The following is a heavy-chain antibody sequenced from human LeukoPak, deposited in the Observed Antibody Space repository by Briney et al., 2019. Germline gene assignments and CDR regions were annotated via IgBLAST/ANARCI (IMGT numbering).Heavy chain of an antibody. Sequence: GGSLRLSCAASGFTVSSNYMSWVRQAPGRGLEWVSVIYSGGSTYYADSVKGRFTISSRNSKKTPYLQVNSLRAEDTAVYYCASDRPLSPKLRRDYYYYGMHVWGQRTTVTVSS. D-gene: IGHD1-26*01. CDR1: GFTVSSNY. CDR3: ASDRPLSPKLRRDYYYYGMHV. J-gene: IGHJ6*01. CDR2: IYSGGST. V-gene: IGHV3-53*04.